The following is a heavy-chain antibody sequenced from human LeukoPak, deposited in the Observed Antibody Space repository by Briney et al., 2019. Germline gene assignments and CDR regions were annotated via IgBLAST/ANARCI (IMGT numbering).Heavy chain of an antibody. D-gene: IGHD3-22*01. CDR1: GGSISSSSYY. CDR2: IYYSGST. J-gene: IGHJ3*02. Sequence: SETLSLTCTVSGGSISSSSYYWGWIRQPPGKGLEWIGSIYYSGSTYYNPSLKSRVTISVDTSKNQFSLKLSSVTAADTAVYYCARLRRAAPMIGAFDIWGQGTMVTVSS. V-gene: IGHV4-39*01. CDR3: ARLRRAAPMIGAFDI.